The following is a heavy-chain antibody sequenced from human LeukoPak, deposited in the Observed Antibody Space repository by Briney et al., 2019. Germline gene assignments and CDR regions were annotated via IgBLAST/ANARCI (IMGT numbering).Heavy chain of an antibody. J-gene: IGHJ4*02. D-gene: IGHD3-3*01. Sequence: VKVSCKASGGTFSSYAISWVRQAPGQGLEWMGGIIPIFGTANYAQKFQGRVTITADESTSTAYMELSSLRSEDTAVYYCARVPYDFWSGYSFDYWGQGTLVTVSS. CDR1: GGTFSSYA. CDR2: IIPIFGTA. CDR3: ARVPYDFWSGYSFDY. V-gene: IGHV1-69*01.